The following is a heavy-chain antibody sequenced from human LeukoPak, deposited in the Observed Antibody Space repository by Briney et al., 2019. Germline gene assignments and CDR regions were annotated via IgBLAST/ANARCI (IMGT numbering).Heavy chain of an antibody. J-gene: IGHJ4*02. CDR3: ARDQIAYYDILTGYSEFDY. CDR1: GYTFTSYA. D-gene: IGHD3-9*01. CDR2: INTNTGNP. V-gene: IGHV7-4-1*02. Sequence: PRASVKVSCKASGYTFTSYAMNWVRQAPGQGLEWMGWINTNTGNPTYAQGFTGRFVFSLDTSVSTAYLQISSLKAEDTAVYYCARDQIAYYDILTGYSEFDYWGQGTLVTVSS.